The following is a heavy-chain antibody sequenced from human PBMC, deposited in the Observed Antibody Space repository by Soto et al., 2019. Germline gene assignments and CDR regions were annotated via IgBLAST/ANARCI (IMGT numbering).Heavy chain of an antibody. CDR1: GYTFTSYA. D-gene: IGHD5-12*01. J-gene: IGHJ6*02. CDR2: INAGNGNT. Sequence: ASVKVSCKASGYTFTSYAIYWVRQAPGQRLEWMGWINAGNGNTKYSQKFQGWVTMTRDTSVSTAYMELSRLRSDDTAVYYCARGRVATTQHPLDVWGQGTTVTVSS. V-gene: IGHV1-3*01. CDR3: ARGRVATTQHPLDV.